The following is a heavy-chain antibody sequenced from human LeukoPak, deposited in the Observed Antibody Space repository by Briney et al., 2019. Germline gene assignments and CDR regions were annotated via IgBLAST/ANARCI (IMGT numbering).Heavy chain of an antibody. V-gene: IGHV3-20*04. CDR1: GFTFGDYG. CDR3: ARSPLYCSGGSCYNYNYMDV. D-gene: IGHD2-15*01. CDR2: INWNGGST. J-gene: IGHJ6*03. Sequence: GGSLRLSCTGSGFTFGDYGMSWVRQAPGKGLEWVSDINWNGGSTGYADSVRGRFTISRDNAKNSLYLQMNSLRAEGTALYYCARSPLYCSGGSCYNYNYMDVWGKGTTVTVSS.